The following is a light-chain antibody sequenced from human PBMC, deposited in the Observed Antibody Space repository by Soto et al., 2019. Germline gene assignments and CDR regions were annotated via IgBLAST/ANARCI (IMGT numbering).Light chain of an antibody. J-gene: IGKJ4*01. CDR2: DAS. V-gene: IGKV3-11*01. CDR3: QQSSTVLT. CDR1: QSVSSY. Sequence: EIVLTQSPATLSLSPGERATLSCRASQSVSSYLAWYQQKPGQAPRLLIYDASNRATGIPARFSGSGSGTDFTLTIISLEPEDFAVYYCQQSSTVLTFGGGTKVEIK.